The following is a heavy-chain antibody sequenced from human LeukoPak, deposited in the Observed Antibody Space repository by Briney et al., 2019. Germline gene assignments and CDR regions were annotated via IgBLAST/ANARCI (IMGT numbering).Heavy chain of an antibody. Sequence: ARSLRLSCAASGFTFSCCAMNWVRQAPGKGLEWVAVMSYDGSNKFYADSVKGRFSISRDNSKNTMDLQMNSLRGEDTAVYYCARELNGWFDPWGQGTLVTVSS. J-gene: IGHJ5*02. CDR2: MSYDGSNK. CDR3: ARELNGWFDP. CDR1: GFTFSCCA. V-gene: IGHV3-30*04.